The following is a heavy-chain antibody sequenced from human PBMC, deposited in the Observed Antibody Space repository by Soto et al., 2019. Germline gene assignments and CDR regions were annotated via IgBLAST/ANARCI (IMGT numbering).Heavy chain of an antibody. V-gene: IGHV5-51*01. CDR3: ARPTPTDYGDYSYGMDV. D-gene: IGHD4-17*01. Sequence: GLEWRGTIYAADSDTRYGPSFQGQVTLSADKSISTAYLQWSSLKASDTAMYYCARPTPTDYGDYSYGMDVWGQGTRVTVAS. J-gene: IGHJ6*02. CDR2: IYAADSDT.